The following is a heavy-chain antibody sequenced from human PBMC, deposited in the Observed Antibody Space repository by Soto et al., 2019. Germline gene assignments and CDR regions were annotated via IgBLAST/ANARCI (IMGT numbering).Heavy chain of an antibody. CDR3: ARPYRSGWYAVFDI. D-gene: IGHD6-19*01. V-gene: IGHV4-59*01. Sequence: QVQLQESGPGLVKPSETLSLTCTVSGGSISSYYWSWIRQPPGKGLEWIGYIYYSGSTNYNPSLRSRVTISVDTSENQSPLKLSSVTAADTAVYYCARPYRSGWYAVFDIWGQGTMVTVSS. CDR1: GGSISSYY. J-gene: IGHJ3*02. CDR2: IYYSGST.